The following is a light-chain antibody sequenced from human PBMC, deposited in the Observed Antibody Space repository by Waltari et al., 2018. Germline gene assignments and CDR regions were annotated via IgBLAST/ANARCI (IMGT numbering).Light chain of an antibody. Sequence: SYGLTQPPSLSVSPGQTATITCSGDPLGDSSVSWYQQKPGQSPVLVISQDIKRPSGIPERFSGSNSGNTATLTISGTQTMDEADYFCQAWDSNNVVFGGGTRLTIL. CDR2: QDI. CDR3: QAWDSNNVV. CDR1: PLGDSS. J-gene: IGLJ2*01. V-gene: IGLV3-1*01.